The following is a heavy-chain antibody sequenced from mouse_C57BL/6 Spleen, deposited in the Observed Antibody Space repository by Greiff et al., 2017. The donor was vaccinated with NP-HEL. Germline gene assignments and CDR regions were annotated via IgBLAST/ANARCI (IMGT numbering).Heavy chain of an antibody. CDR2: IDPSDSDT. CDR1: GYTFTSYW. Sequence: QVQLQQPGAELVKPGASVKLSCKASGYTFTSYWMQWVKQRPGQGLEWIGEIDPSDSDTNYNQKFKGKATLPVDTSSSTAYMQLSSLTSEDTAVYYCAKSCYNSSSSLRYIDVWGKGTTVTVSS. CDR3: AKSCYNSSSSLRYIDV. V-gene: IGHV1-50*01. J-gene: IGHJ1*03. D-gene: IGHD1-1*01.